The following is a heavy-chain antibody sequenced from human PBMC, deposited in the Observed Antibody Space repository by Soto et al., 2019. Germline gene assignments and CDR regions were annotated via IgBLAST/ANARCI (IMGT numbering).Heavy chain of an antibody. V-gene: IGHV3-23*01. CDR3: AKAGIVPAAMTLYYYYYMDV. Sequence: GGSLRLSCAASGLTFSNYAMNWVRQAPGKGLEWVATISYTVRDTFDTYYADSVKGRFTISRDNSENTLYLQMNSLRAEDTAVYYCAKAGIVPAAMTLYYYYYMDVWGKGTTVTVSS. D-gene: IGHD2-2*01. CDR2: ISYTVRDT. CDR1: GLTFSNYA. J-gene: IGHJ6*03.